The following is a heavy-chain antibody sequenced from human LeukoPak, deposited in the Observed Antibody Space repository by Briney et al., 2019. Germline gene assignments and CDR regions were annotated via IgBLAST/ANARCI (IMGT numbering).Heavy chain of an antibody. CDR3: AKDYYDYVWGSYRYGYYYYYYMDV. V-gene: IGHV3-30*02. CDR1: GFTFSSYG. D-gene: IGHD3-16*02. J-gene: IGHJ6*03. CDR2: IRYDGSNK. Sequence: GGSLRLSCAASGFTFSSYGMHWVRQAPGKGLEWVAFIRYDGSNKYYADSVTGRFTISRDNSKNTLYLQMNSLRAEDTAVYYCAKDYYDYVWGSYRYGYYYYYYMDVWGKGTTVTVSS.